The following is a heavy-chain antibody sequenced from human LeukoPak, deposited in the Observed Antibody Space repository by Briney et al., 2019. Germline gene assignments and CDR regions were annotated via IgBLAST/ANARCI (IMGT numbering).Heavy chain of an antibody. CDR3: ANNRGYYDSSGYYYGN. J-gene: IGHJ4*02. Sequence: GGSLRLSCAASGFTFSNYAMSWVRQAPGKGLEWVSAISGSGGSTYYADSVKGRFTISRDNSKNTLYLQMNSLRAEDTAVYYCANNRGYYDSSGYYYGNWGQGTLVTVSS. CDR1: GFTFSNYA. D-gene: IGHD3-22*01. V-gene: IGHV3-23*01. CDR2: ISGSGGST.